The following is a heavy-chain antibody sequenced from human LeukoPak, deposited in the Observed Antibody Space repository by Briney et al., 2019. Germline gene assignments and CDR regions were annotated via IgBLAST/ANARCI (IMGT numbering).Heavy chain of an antibody. D-gene: IGHD6-13*01. Sequence: GGSLRRSCAASGFTVSSNYMSWVRQAPGKGLEWVSLIYSDGSTYYADSVKGRFTISRDNSKNTLSLQMNSLRADDTAVYYCARGGVAAAASIDYWGQGTLVTVSS. CDR1: GFTVSSNY. CDR3: ARGGVAAAASIDY. J-gene: IGHJ4*02. V-gene: IGHV3-53*01. CDR2: IYSDGST.